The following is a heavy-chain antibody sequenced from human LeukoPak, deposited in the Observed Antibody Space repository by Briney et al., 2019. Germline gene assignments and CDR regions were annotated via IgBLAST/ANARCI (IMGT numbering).Heavy chain of an antibody. CDR1: GGSMNTGNYY. Sequence: SETLSLTCTVSGGSMNTGNYYWSWIRQPAGKGLEWIGRIYSSGSTTYNPSLKSRVTLSLDTSQNQFSLKVSSVIAADTAVYYCAKSQWEFSPGYFDPWGQGILVTVSS. CDR3: AKSQWEFSPGYFDP. V-gene: IGHV4-61*02. J-gene: IGHJ5*02. D-gene: IGHD1-26*01. CDR2: IYSSGST.